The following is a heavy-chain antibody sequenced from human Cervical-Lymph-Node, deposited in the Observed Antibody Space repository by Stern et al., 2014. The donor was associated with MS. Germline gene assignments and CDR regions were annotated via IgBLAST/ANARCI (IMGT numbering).Heavy chain of an antibody. CDR1: GFSLATSGVG. CDR2: IYYNDNK. Sequence: QITLKESGPTLVKPTQTLTLTCTFSGFSLATSGVGVGCIRQPPGKALEWLAVIYYNDNKYYRPSLKSRLTVTKDTSKNQVALTMTNMDPVDTATYYCAHRRGYGDSYDAFDIWGQGTMVTVSS. CDR3: AHRRGYGDSYDAFDI. V-gene: IGHV2-5*01. D-gene: IGHD4-17*01. J-gene: IGHJ3*02.